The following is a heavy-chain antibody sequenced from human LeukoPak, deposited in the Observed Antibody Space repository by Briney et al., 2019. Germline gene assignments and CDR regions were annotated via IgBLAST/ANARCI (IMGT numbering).Heavy chain of an antibody. V-gene: IGHV3-23*01. CDR3: ATKRGFSYGPFDY. CDR1: GFTFSSYA. CDR2: ISGGGGST. Sequence: GGSLRLSCAASGFTFSSYAMTWVRQAPGKGLECVSNISGGGGSTYYADPVKGRFTISRDNSKNKLYLQMNSLRAEGTAVYYCATKRGFSYGPFDYWGQGTLVTVSS. D-gene: IGHD5-18*01. J-gene: IGHJ4*02.